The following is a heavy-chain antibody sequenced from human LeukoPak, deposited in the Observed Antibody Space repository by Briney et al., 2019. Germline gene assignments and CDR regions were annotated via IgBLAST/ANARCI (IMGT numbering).Heavy chain of an antibody. CDR3: ASLAAAGTGAFDI. CDR2: ISSSSSYI. V-gene: IGHV3-21*01. D-gene: IGHD6-13*01. CDR1: GFTFSSYS. J-gene: IGHJ3*02. Sequence: PGGSLRLSCAASGFTFSSYSMNWVRQAPGKGLEWVSSISSSSSYIYYADSVKGRFTISRDNAKNSLYPQMNSLRAEDTAVYYCASLAAAGTGAFDIWGQGTMVTVSS.